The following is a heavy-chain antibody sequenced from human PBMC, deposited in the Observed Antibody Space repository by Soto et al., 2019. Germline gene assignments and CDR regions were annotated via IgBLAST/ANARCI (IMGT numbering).Heavy chain of an antibody. D-gene: IGHD5-12*01. CDR3: ARGRYSGYDYLHS. J-gene: IGHJ5*01. Sequence: QVQLVQSGAEVKKPGASVKVSCKASGYTFTNSDINWVRQATGQGLEWVGWVNPNSGNRGYALKFQGRVTMTTDTSISTAYMDLSSLRSEDTAVYYCARGRYSGYDYLHSWGPGTLVIVSS. CDR1: GYTFTNSD. CDR2: VNPNSGNR. V-gene: IGHV1-8*01.